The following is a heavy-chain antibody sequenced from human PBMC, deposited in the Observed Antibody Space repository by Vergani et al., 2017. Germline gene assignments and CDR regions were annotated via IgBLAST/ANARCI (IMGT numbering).Heavy chain of an antibody. Sequence: QVQLQESVPGLVKPSQTLSLTCTVSGGSISSGGYYWSWIRQHPGKGLEWIGYIYYSGSTYYNPSLKSRVTISVDTSKNQFSLKLSSVTAADTAVYYCASSYCTNGVCSNAEYFQHWGQGTLVTVSS. V-gene: IGHV4-31*03. CDR2: IYYSGST. CDR1: GGSISSGGYY. CDR3: ASSYCTNGVCSNAEYFQH. J-gene: IGHJ1*01. D-gene: IGHD2-8*01.